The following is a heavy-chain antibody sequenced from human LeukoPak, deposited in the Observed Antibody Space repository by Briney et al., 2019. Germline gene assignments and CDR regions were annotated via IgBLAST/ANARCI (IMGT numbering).Heavy chain of an antibody. D-gene: IGHD2/OR15-2a*01. J-gene: IGHJ6*02. CDR1: GFTFSDYY. Sequence: GGSLRLSGAASGFTFSDYYMTWIRQAPGKGLEWVSFISSSGDSLYYADSVRGRFTISRDNAKNSLYLQMNSLRAEDTAVYYCAREVVIVSDYFYYGLDVWGQGTTVTVSS. V-gene: IGHV3-11*01. CDR3: AREVVIVSDYFYYGLDV. CDR2: ISSSGDSL.